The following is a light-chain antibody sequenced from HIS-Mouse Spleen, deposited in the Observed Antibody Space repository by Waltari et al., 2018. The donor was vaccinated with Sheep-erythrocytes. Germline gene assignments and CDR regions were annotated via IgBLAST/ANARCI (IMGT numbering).Light chain of an antibody. V-gene: IGLV2-11*01. CDR1: SSDVGGYNY. Sequence: QSALTQPRSVSGSPGQSVTISCTGTSSDVGGYNYVSWYQHHPGKAPKHMIYDVSKRPSGVPDRFSGSKSGNTASLTISGLQAEDEADYYCCSYAGSYTFWVFGGGTRLTVL. CDR3: CSYAGSYTFWV. J-gene: IGLJ3*02. CDR2: DVS.